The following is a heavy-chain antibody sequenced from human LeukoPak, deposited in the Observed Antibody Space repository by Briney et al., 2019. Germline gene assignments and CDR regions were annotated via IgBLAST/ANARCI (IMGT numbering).Heavy chain of an antibody. J-gene: IGHJ5*02. D-gene: IGHD1-26*01. V-gene: IGHV1-69*13. CDR3: ARVMGEWAWFDP. CDR1: GYTFTSYG. CDR2: IIPIFGTA. Sequence: ASVKVSCKASGYTFTSYGISWVRQAPGQGLEWMGGIIPIFGTANYAQKFQGRVTITADESTSTAYMELSSLRSEDTAVYYCARVMGEWAWFDPWGQGTLVTVSS.